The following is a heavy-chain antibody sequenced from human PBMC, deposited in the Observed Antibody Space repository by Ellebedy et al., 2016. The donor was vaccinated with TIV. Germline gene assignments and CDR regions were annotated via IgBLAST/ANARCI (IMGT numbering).Heavy chain of an antibody. J-gene: IGHJ6*02. V-gene: IGHV3-7*01. CDR3: ARDEGFYYYGMDV. Sequence: GESLKISCAASGFTFSRYWMNWVRQAPGKGLEWVANIKQDGSEKYYVDSVKGRFTISRDNAKNSLYLQMNSLRAEDTAVYYCARDEGFYYYGMDVWGQGTLVTVSS. CDR2: IKQDGSEK. CDR1: GFTFSRYW.